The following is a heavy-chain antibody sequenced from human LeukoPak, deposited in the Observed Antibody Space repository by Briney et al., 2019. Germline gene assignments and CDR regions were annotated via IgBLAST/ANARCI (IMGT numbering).Heavy chain of an antibody. V-gene: IGHV3-53*05. D-gene: IGHD3-3*01. Sequence: GGSLRLSCAVSGFTVSSNFLNWVRQAPGKGLEWVSVLYSGGTTLYADSVKGRFTISRDSSKNTLYLQMNSLRPDDTAMYYCARDTQDRITIFGVVIISVGMDVWGQGTTVTVSS. J-gene: IGHJ6*02. CDR3: ARDTQDRITIFGVVIISVGMDV. CDR2: LYSGGTT. CDR1: GFTVSSNF.